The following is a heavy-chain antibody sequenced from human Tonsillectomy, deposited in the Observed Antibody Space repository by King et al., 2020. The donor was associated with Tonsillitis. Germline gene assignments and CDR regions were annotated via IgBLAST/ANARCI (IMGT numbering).Heavy chain of an antibody. D-gene: IGHD3-3*01. Sequence: TLKESGPTLVKPTQTLTLTCTFSEFSLSTSGVGVGWIRQPPGKALEWLALSYWDDDKRNSPSLKNRLTITKDTFKNQVVLTMTNMDPVDTATYYCARTTIVGVVIIVPFDIWGQGTMVTVSS. J-gene: IGHJ3*02. CDR3: ARTTIVGVVIIVPFDI. CDR2: SYWDDDK. CDR1: EFSLSTSGVG. V-gene: IGHV2-5*02.